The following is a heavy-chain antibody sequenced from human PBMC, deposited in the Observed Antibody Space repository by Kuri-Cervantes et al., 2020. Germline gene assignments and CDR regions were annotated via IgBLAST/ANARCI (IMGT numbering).Heavy chain of an antibody. CDR1: GFTFSDYY. Sequence: GGSLRLSCAASGFTFSDYYMSCNSCGSSIYYADSVKGRFTISRDDSKNTLYLQMNSLTAEDTAVYYCAKFTSRRSSNLMGWPLDYWGQGTLVTVSS. CDR3: AKFTSRRSSNLMGWPLDY. V-gene: IGHV3-11*01. J-gene: IGHJ4*02. D-gene: IGHD3-16*01. CDR2: NSCGSSI.